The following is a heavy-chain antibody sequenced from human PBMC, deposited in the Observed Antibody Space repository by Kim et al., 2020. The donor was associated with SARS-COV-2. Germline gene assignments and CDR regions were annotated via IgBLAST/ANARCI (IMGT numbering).Heavy chain of an antibody. J-gene: IGHJ4*02. CDR2: ISYDGSNK. CDR1: GFTFSSYG. CDR3: AKGPPGPDY. Sequence: GGSLRLSCAASGFTFSSYGMHWVRQAPGKGLEWVAVISYDGSNKYYADSVKGRFTISRDNSKNTLHLQMNSLRAEDTAVYYCAKGPPGPDYWGQGTLVTVSS. V-gene: IGHV3-30*18.